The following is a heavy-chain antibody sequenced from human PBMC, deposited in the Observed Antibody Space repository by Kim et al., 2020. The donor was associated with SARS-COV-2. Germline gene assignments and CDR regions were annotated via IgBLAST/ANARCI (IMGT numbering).Heavy chain of an antibody. D-gene: IGHD3-10*01. CDR3: AKLGGRFGEPNTPPYYYGMDV. Sequence: GGSLRLSCAASGFTFSSYGMHWVRQAPGKGLEWVAVISYDGSNKYYADSVKGRFTISRDNSKNTLYLQMNSLRAEDTSVYYCAKLGGRFGEPNTPPYYYGMDVWGQGTTVTVSS. CDR2: ISYDGSNK. CDR1: GFTFSSYG. J-gene: IGHJ6*02. V-gene: IGHV3-30*18.